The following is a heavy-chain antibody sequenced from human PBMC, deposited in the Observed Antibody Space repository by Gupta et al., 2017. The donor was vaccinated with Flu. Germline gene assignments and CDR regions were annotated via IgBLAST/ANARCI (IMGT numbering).Heavy chain of an antibody. CDR2: ISFDGRKK. CDR3: ARGGQFFEWLVDPLEH. CDR1: GFTFNNYG. V-gene: IGHV3-30*04. Sequence: QVQLVESGGGVVQPGTSLRLSCAASGFTFNNYGLQWVRQAPGKGLEWVAVISFDGRKKYYADSVKGRFTISRDNSKRTMYLEMNSLRAEDTALYYCARGGQFFEWLVDPLEHWGRGTLVTVSS. J-gene: IGHJ5*02. D-gene: IGHD3-3*01.